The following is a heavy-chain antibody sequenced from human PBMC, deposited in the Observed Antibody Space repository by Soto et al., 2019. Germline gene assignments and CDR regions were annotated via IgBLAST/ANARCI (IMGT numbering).Heavy chain of an antibody. V-gene: IGHV1-18*01. CDR3: ARAWDSGYDLLSKFDY. Sequence: QVQLVQSGAEVKKPGASVKVSCKASGYTFTSYGISWVRQAPGQGLEWMGWLSAYNGNTNYAQKLQGRVTMTTDTSTSTAYMELRSLRSDDTAVYYCARAWDSGYDLLSKFDYWGQGTLVTVSS. CDR2: LSAYNGNT. CDR1: GYTFTSYG. J-gene: IGHJ4*02. D-gene: IGHD5-12*01.